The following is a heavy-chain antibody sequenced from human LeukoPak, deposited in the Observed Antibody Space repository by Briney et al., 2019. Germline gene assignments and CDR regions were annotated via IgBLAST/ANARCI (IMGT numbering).Heavy chain of an antibody. D-gene: IGHD6-13*01. CDR2: ISSSSSYI. V-gene: IGHV3-11*03. CDR1: GFTFSDYY. J-gene: IGHJ4*02. Sequence: GGSLRLSCAASGFTFSDYYMSWIRQAPGKGLGWISYISSSSSYINYADSVKGRFTISRDNAKNSLYLQMNSLSAEDTAVYYCASPAAGTNFDCWGQGTLVTVSS. CDR3: ASPAAGTNFDC.